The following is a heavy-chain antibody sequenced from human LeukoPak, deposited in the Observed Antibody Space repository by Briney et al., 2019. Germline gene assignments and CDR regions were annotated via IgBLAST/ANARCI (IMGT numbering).Heavy chain of an antibody. CDR3: AKGLFWFDP. J-gene: IGHJ5*02. CDR1: GFTFSTSA. Sequence: PGGSLRLSCAASGFTFSTSAMHWVRQAPGKGLEWVAVISFDGRDKFYADSVKGRFTISRDNSKNTLYLQMNSLRAEDTAVYYCAKGLFWFDPWGQGTLVTVSS. CDR2: ISFDGRDK. D-gene: IGHD3-16*01. V-gene: IGHV3-30-3*01.